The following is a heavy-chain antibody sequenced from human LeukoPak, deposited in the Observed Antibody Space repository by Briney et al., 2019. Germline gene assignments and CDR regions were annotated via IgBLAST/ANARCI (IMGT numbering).Heavy chain of an antibody. Sequence: ASVKVSCKASGYTFTGYYMHWVRQAPGQGLEWMGWINPNSGGTNYAQKFQGRVTMTRDTSISTAYMELSSLRSEDTAVYYCATRHGLRAFDIWGQGTMVTVSS. CDR3: ATRHGLRAFDI. CDR1: GYTFTGYY. J-gene: IGHJ3*02. V-gene: IGHV1-2*02. CDR2: INPNSGGT. D-gene: IGHD1/OR15-1a*01.